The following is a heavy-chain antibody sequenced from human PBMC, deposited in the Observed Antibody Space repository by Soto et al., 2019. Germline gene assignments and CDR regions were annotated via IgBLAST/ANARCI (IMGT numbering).Heavy chain of an antibody. V-gene: IGHV3-33*01. CDR2: IWYDGSIK. Sequence: QVQLVESGGGVVQPGRSLRLSCVASGFAFSTYGIHWVRQAPGKGLEWVAVIWYDGSIKYYADSVKGRFTISRDNSKNTLYLQMNRLRADDTAVYYCARASGPFDYWGQGTQVTVSS. CDR3: ARASGPFDY. J-gene: IGHJ4*02. CDR1: GFAFSTYG. D-gene: IGHD5-12*01.